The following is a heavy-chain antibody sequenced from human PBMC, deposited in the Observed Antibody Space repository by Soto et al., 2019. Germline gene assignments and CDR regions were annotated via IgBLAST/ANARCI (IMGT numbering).Heavy chain of an antibody. D-gene: IGHD3-16*01. CDR2: ISYDGSNK. J-gene: IGHJ5*02. V-gene: IGHV3-30*18. CDR3: AKDPRTFGPAPLPPFGFDP. CDR1: GFTFSSYG. Sequence: ESGGGVVQPGRSLRLSCAASGFTFSSYGMHWVRQAPGKGLEWVAVISYDGSNKYYADSVKGRFTISRDNSKNTLYLQMNSLRAEDTAVYYCAKDPRTFGPAPLPPFGFDPWGQGTLVTVSS.